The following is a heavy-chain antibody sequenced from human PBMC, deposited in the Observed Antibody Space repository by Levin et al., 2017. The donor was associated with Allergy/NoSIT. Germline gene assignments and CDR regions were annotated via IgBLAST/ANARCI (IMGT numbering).Heavy chain of an antibody. J-gene: IGHJ3*02. CDR1: GYTFSTFC. Sequence: RGESLKISCKGYGYTFSTFCIAWVRQMPGRGLEWMGFIFPGDSDARYSPSFQGQVTISADKSISTAYLQWTSLKASDSAIYYCARRSYRDDALDIWGQGTMVTVAS. V-gene: IGHV5-51*01. D-gene: IGHD1-26*01. CDR2: IFPGDSDA. CDR3: ARRSYRDDALDI.